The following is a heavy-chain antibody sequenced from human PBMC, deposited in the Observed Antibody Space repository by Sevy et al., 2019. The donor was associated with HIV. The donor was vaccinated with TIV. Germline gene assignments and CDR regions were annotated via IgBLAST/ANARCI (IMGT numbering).Heavy chain of an antibody. Sequence: GGSLRLSCAASGFTFTYAWMSWVRQAPGKGLEWVGRIKSRADGGTIDYAAPVKGRFIISRDDSKNTLYLQMNSLKTEETAVYYCSTDTIILLLVTDGMDVWGQGTTVTVSS. J-gene: IGHJ6*02. CDR1: GFTFTYAW. V-gene: IGHV3-15*01. CDR2: IKSRADGGTI. D-gene: IGHD2-8*01. CDR3: STDTIILLLVTDGMDV.